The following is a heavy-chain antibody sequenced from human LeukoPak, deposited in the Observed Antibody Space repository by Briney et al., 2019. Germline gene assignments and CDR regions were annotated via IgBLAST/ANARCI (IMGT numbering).Heavy chain of an antibody. CDR2: IYYSGST. D-gene: IGHD3-22*01. CDR3: ARRKYYYDSSGYSDFDY. Sequence: PSETLSLTCTVSGGSISSYYWSWIRQPPGKGLEWIGSIYYSGSTFYNPSLKSRVTISVDTSKNQFSLKLSSVTAADTAVYYCARRKYYYDSSGYSDFDYWGQGTLVTVSS. J-gene: IGHJ4*02. CDR1: GGSISSYY. V-gene: IGHV4-59*05.